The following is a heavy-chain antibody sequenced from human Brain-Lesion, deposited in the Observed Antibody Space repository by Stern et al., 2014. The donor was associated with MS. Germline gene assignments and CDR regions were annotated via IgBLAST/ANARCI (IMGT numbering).Heavy chain of an antibody. CDR3: ASGYRIFDY. V-gene: IGHV4-61*02. CDR1: GGSISSGSDY. D-gene: IGHD5-18*01. Sequence: VQLVESGPGLVKPSKTLSLTCTVSGGSISSGSDYWSWIRQPVGKGLEWIGRIHPSGGAFYNPSLKSGVPISTDTSMNQFSLELNSATAADTAIYYCASGYRIFDYWGQGILVTGSS. CDR2: IHPSGGA. J-gene: IGHJ4*02.